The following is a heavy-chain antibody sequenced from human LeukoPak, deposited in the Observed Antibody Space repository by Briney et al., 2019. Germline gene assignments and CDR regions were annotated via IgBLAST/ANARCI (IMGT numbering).Heavy chain of an antibody. Sequence: GGSLRLSCAASGFTFSSYEMNWVRQAPGKGLEWVSYISSSGSTIYYADSVKGRFTISRDNSKNTLYLQMNSLRAEDTAVYYGAKSGYNRFDYWGQGTLVTVSS. J-gene: IGHJ4*02. CDR1: GFTFSSYE. CDR3: AKSGYNRFDY. D-gene: IGHD5-24*01. CDR2: ISSSGSTI. V-gene: IGHV3-48*03.